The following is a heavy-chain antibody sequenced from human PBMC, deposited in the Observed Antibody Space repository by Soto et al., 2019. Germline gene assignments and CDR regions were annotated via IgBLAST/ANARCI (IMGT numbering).Heavy chain of an antibody. CDR2: INLGGTTT. Sequence: QVQLVESGAEVKKPGASVKLSCQASKNTFTDYFIHWVRQAPGQGLEWMALINLGGTTTTYTQKLQDRVTISEGLITSTVHREITRPRSEDTAVYYCLGTEPGIRYFEDLGQGTLVSVSA. CDR3: LGTEPGIRYFED. J-gene: IGHJ4*02. V-gene: IGHV1-46*04. D-gene: IGHD1-1*01. CDR1: KNTFTDYF.